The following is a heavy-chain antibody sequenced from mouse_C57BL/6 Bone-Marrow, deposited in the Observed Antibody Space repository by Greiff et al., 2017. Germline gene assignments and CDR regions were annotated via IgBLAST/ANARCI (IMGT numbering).Heavy chain of an antibody. CDR1: GYTFTSYW. Sequence: QVQLQQPGTELVKPGASVKLSCKASGYTFTSYWMHWVKQRPGQGLEWIGNINPSNGGTNYNEKFKSKATLTVDKSSSTAYMQLSSLTSADSAVYYCVRSRGNYAYCYAMDYWGQGTSVTVAS. CDR3: VRSRGNYAYCYAMDY. D-gene: IGHD2-1*01. J-gene: IGHJ4*01. V-gene: IGHV1-53*01. CDR2: INPSNGGT.